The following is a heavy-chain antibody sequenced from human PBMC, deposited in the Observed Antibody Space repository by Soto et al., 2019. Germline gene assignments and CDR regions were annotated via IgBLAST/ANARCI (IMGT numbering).Heavy chain of an antibody. Sequence: QITLKESGPTLVKPTQTLTLTCTFSGFSLSTTGVGVGWVRQPPGKALEWLALFYWDDDKHYSPSLKSRLTINRDTSKNHVVLSMTNMDPVETAKYYCTKRRYYGDFHYWGQGILVTVSS. CDR2: FYWDDDK. CDR3: TKRRYYGDFHY. V-gene: IGHV2-5*02. J-gene: IGHJ4*02. D-gene: IGHD4-17*01. CDR1: GFSLSTTGVG.